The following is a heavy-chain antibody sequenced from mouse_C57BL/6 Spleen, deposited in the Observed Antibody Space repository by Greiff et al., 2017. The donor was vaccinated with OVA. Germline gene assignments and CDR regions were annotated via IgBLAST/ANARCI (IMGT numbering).Heavy chain of an antibody. J-gene: IGHJ4*01. CDR2: IYPGSGST. D-gene: IGHD1-2*01. V-gene: IGHV1-55*01. Sequence: QVQLQQPGAELVKPGASVKMSCKASGYTFTSYWIPWVKQRPGQGLEWIGDIYPGSGSTNYNEKFKSKATLTVDKSSSTAYMQLSSLTSEDSAVYYCARGGSLRGRYFDSMDYWGQGTSVTVSS. CDR3: ARGGSLRGRYFDSMDY. CDR1: GYTFTSYW.